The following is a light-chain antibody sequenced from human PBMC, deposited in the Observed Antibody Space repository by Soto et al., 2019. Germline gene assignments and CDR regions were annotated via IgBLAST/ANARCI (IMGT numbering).Light chain of an antibody. Sequence: IQMTQSPASLSASLGARVTITCRASQGISNYLAWYQQKPGKVPKLLIYAASTLQSGVPSRFSGSGSGTDFTLTISSLQHEDVANYYCQKYNSAQPLTFGGGTKVDIK. CDR3: QKYNSAQPLT. CDR1: QGISNY. CDR2: AAS. V-gene: IGKV1-27*01. J-gene: IGKJ4*01.